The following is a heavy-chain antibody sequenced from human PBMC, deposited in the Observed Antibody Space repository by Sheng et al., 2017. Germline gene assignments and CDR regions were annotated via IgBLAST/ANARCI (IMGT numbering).Heavy chain of an antibody. CDR2: ISSYNGET. V-gene: IGHV1-18*01. CDR1: GAPFSGFD. CDR3: TRLRPIAYLVGYSDE. J-gene: IGHJ4*02. D-gene: IGHD2-21*01. Sequence: EQSGGEVKNPGASVKVSCKSSGAPFSGFDISWVRQAPGQGLEWMGWISSYNGETRFSQKFQDRVTLTMDKSAITTSMELRSLRSDDTAVYYCTRLRPIAYLVGYSDEWGQGTLVIVSS.